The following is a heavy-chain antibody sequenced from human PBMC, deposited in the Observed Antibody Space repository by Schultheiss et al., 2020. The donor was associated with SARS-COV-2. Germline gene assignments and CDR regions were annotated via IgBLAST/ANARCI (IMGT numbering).Heavy chain of an antibody. CDR1: GFTFDDYA. CDR3: ARQAARGNWFDP. Sequence: GGSLRLSCAASGFTFDDYAMHWVRQAPGKGLEWVSAISGSGGSTYYADSVKGRFTISRDNSKNTLYLQMNSLRAEDTAEYYCARQAARGNWFDPWGQGTLVTVSS. J-gene: IGHJ5*02. D-gene: IGHD2-15*01. CDR2: ISGSGGST. V-gene: IGHV3-23*01.